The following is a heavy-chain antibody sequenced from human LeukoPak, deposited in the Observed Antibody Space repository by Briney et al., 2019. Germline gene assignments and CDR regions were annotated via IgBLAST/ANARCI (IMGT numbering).Heavy chain of an antibody. V-gene: IGHV4-34*01. Sequence: SETLSLPCAVYGGSFSGYSWGWIRQPPGKGLDWIGEIKQSGSTNYNPSLKSRVTISVDTSKNQFSLKLSSVTAADTAVYYCARGDYCSGGSCYGEPFDYWGQGTLVTVSS. CDR3: ARGDYCSGGSCYGEPFDY. J-gene: IGHJ4*02. CDR1: GGSFSGYS. D-gene: IGHD2-15*01. CDR2: IKQSGST.